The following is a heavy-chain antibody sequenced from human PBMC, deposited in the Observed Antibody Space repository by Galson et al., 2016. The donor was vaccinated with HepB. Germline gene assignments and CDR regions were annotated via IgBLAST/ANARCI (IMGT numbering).Heavy chain of an antibody. CDR2: ISYDRRKE. Sequence: SLRLSCAASGFSFGGYGMHWVRQAPGKGLEWLALISYDRRKEWYADSLRGRFTISRDNSKNTLYLHMNSLSAEDTALYYCARVQYYSPGSYSASDCWGQGTLVTVSS. CDR1: GFSFGGYG. CDR3: ARVQYYSPGSYSASDC. V-gene: IGHV3-33*05. D-gene: IGHD3-10*01. J-gene: IGHJ1*01.